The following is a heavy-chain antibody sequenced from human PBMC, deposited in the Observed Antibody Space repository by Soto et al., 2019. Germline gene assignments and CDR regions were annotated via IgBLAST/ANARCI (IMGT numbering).Heavy chain of an antibody. V-gene: IGHV3-33*01. CDR3: ARESGVMIRGVIGY. CDR2: IWYDGSNK. D-gene: IGHD3-10*01. J-gene: IGHJ4*02. Sequence: QLQLVESGGGVVQPGRSLRLSCTASGFTFSSYGMHWVRQALGKGLEWVAVIWYDGSNKYYADSVEGRFTISRDNSKNTLYLQMNSLRAEDTAVYYCARESGVMIRGVIGYRGQGTLVTVSS. CDR1: GFTFSSYG.